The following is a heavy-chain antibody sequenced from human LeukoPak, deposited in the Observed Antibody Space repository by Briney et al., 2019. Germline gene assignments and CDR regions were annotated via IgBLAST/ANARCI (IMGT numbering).Heavy chain of an antibody. D-gene: IGHD2-8*01. J-gene: IGHJ6*02. CDR1: GFTFSDYY. CDR3: ALGTINKDYYFGMDV. Sequence: GGSLRLSCAASGFTFSDYYMTWLRQAPGKGLEWLSYISNSGTTVFYADSVKGRFTVSRDSAKRSLHLQIESLRDDDTAVYHCALGTINKDYYFGMDVWGQGTTVTVSS. CDR2: ISNSGTTV. V-gene: IGHV3-11*01.